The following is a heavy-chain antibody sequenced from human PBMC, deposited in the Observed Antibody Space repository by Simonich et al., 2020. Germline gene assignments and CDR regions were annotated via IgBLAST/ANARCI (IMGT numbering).Heavy chain of an antibody. Sequence: QVQLVQSGAEVKKPGASVKVSCKASGYTFTGYYMQGVRQAPGQGLEGMGRINPNRGGTNYAQKFQGRVTMTRDTSISTAYMELSRLRSDDTAVYYCARDYGSGSYYNALSDYWGQGPLVTVSS. CDR3: ARDYGSGSYYNALSDY. CDR2: INPNRGGT. D-gene: IGHD3-10*01. CDR1: GYTFTGYY. V-gene: IGHV1-2*06. J-gene: IGHJ4*02.